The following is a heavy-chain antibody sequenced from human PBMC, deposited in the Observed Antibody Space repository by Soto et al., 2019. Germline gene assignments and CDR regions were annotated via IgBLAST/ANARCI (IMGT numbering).Heavy chain of an antibody. CDR2: ISYDGSNK. D-gene: IGHD1-26*01. J-gene: IGHJ4*02. CDR1: GFTFSSYG. CDR3: AIDTWGRGSYYFFAY. Sequence: QVQLVESGGGVVQPGRSLRLSCAASGFTFSSYGMHWVRQAPGKGLEWVAVISYDGSNKYYADSVKGRFTISRDNSKNALDRQINSLRAEDTAVYYCAIDTWGRGSYYFFAYWGQGTLVTVSS. V-gene: IGHV3-30*03.